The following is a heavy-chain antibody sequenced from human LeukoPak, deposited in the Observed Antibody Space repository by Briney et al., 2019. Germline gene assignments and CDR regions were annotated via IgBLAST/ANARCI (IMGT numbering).Heavy chain of an antibody. CDR2: IRSDGNEK. D-gene: IGHD2-15*01. J-gene: IGHJ4*02. V-gene: IGHV3-30*02. CDR1: GFTFSTYG. Sequence: GGSLRLSCAASGFTFSTYGMHWVRQAPGKGQEWVTFIRSDGNEKYYADSVKGRFTISRDNSKSTLYLQMNSLRAEDTAVYYCAQERDRRGYFDYWGQGTLVTVSS. CDR3: AQERDRRGYFDY.